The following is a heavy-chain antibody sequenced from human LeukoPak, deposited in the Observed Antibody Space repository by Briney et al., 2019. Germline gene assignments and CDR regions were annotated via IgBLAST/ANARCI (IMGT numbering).Heavy chain of an antibody. CDR2: ISAYNGNT. J-gene: IGHJ6*03. CDR1: GYTFTSCG. CDR3: ARGQGDTATLGYYYYMDV. Sequence: ASVKVSCKASGYTFTSCGISWVRQAPGQGLEWMGWISAYNGNTNYAQKFQGRVTMTRNTSISTAYMELSSLRSEDTAVYYCARGQGDTATLGYYYYMDVWGKGTTVTVSS. V-gene: IGHV1-18*01. D-gene: IGHD5-18*01.